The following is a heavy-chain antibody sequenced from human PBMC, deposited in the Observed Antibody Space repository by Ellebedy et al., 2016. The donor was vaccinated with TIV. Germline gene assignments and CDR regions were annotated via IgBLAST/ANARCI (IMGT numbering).Heavy chain of an antibody. CDR3: ARGGVGYSYAAADY. CDR2: ISYDGSNK. V-gene: IGHV3-30-3*01. J-gene: IGHJ4*02. D-gene: IGHD5-18*01. CDR1: GFTFSSYV. Sequence: GESLKISCAASGFTFSSYVIHWVRQAPGTGLEWVAVISYDGSNKYYADSVKGRFTISRDNSKNTLYLQMNSLRAEDTAVYYCARGGVGYSYAAADYWGQGTLVTVSS.